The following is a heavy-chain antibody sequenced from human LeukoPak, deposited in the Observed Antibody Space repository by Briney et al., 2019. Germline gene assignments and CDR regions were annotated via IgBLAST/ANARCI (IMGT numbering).Heavy chain of an antibody. CDR3: ARDGGSSWYWYYYYYMDV. Sequence: SETLSLTCTVSGGFISSYYWSWIRQPPGKGLEWIGYIYYSGSTNYNPSLKSRVTISVDTSKNQFSLKLSSVTAADTAVYYCARDGGSSWYWYYYYYMDVWGKGTTVTVSS. CDR2: IYYSGST. J-gene: IGHJ6*03. CDR1: GGFISSYY. V-gene: IGHV4-59*01. D-gene: IGHD6-13*01.